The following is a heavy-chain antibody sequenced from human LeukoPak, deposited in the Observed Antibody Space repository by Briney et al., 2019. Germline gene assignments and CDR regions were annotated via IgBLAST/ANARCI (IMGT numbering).Heavy chain of an antibody. Sequence: GGSLRLSCAASGFTFSSYWMSWVRQAPGKALEWVANIKQDGSEKYYVDSVKGRFTISRDNAKNSLSLQMNSLRAEDTAVYYCARVSPNTVTTLQYFDYWGQGTLVTVSS. V-gene: IGHV3-7*01. J-gene: IGHJ4*02. CDR2: IKQDGSEK. D-gene: IGHD4-17*01. CDR3: ARVSPNTVTTLQYFDY. CDR1: GFTFSSYW.